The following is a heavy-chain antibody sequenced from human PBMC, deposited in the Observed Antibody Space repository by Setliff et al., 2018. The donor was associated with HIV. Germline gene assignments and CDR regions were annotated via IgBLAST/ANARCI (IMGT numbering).Heavy chain of an antibody. CDR1: GYPFTSYY. CDR2: INPTGGST. Sequence: ASVKVSCKASGYPFTSYYMHWVRQAPGQGLEWMGIINPTGGSTSYAQRFQGRVTITADESTSTAYMELNNLKFEDTAVYYCARARRDSYDRGRRNHYYIDVWGKGTTVTVSS. D-gene: IGHD3-22*01. V-gene: IGHV1-46*01. CDR3: ARARRDSYDRGRRNHYYIDV. J-gene: IGHJ6*03.